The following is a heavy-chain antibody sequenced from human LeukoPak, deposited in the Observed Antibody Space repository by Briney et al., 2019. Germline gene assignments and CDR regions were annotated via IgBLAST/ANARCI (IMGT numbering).Heavy chain of an antibody. CDR2: ISAYNGNT. D-gene: IGHD1-26*01. V-gene: IGHV1-18*01. CDR3: ARSPTWVRGAVYYLDY. Sequence: GASVKVSCKASGYTFTSYGISWVRQAPGQGLEWMGWISAYNGNTNYAQKLQGRVTMTTDTSTSTAYMELRSLRSDDTAVCYCARSPTWVRGAVYYLDYWGQGTLVTVSS. J-gene: IGHJ4*02. CDR1: GYTFTSYG.